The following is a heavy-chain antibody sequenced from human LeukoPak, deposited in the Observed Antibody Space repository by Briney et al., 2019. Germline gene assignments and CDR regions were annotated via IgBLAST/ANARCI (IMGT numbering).Heavy chain of an antibody. V-gene: IGHV3-30*02. D-gene: IGHD2-8*01. CDR3: AKDRCSNGIGCYYYYMDV. CDR1: GFTFRSYG. J-gene: IGHJ6*03. CDR2: IQYDGSNE. Sequence: PGGSLRLSCAASGFTFRSYGMHWVRQAPGKGLEWVAYIQYDGSNEQYAHSAKGRFRISRDSSKNILYLQMDSLRAEDTAVYYCAKDRCSNGIGCYYYYMDVWGKGTTVTISS.